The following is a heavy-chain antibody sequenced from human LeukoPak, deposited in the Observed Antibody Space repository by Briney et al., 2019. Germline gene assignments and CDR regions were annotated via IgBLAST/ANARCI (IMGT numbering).Heavy chain of an antibody. J-gene: IGHJ4*02. CDR1: GGSISTYY. Sequence: SETLSLTCTVPGGSISTYYWSWIRQPPGKGLEWTGYIHDSGTTSYNPSLKSRVTISVDMSENQLSLRLTSVSAADTAIYYCARGGREGYNSFAYWGQGTLVTVSS. CDR2: IHDSGTT. D-gene: IGHD5-24*01. CDR3: ARGGREGYNSFAY. V-gene: IGHV4-59*01.